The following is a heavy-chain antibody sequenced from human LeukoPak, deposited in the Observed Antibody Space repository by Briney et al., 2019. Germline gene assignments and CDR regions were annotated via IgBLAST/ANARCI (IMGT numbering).Heavy chain of an antibody. D-gene: IGHD3-3*01. CDR2: IYYSGST. CDR3: ARVQLRFLEWPQQFPHYYFDY. V-gene: IGHV4-59*01. CDR1: GGSISSYY. J-gene: IGHJ4*02. Sequence: SENLSLNCTVSGGSISSYYWSWIRQPPGKGLEWIGYIYYSGSTNYNPSLKSRVTISVDTSKNQFSLKLSSVTAADTAVYYCARVQLRFLEWPQQFPHYYFDYWGQGTLVTVSS.